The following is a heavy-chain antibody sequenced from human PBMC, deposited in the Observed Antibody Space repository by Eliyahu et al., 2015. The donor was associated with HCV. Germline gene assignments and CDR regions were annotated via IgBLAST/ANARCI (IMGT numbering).Heavy chain of an antibody. D-gene: IGHD3-3*01. J-gene: IGHJ4*02. V-gene: IGHV3-21*01. CDR1: GFTFSSYX. Sequence: EVQLVESGGGLVKPGGSLXLSCAASGFTFSSYXMNWVRQAPGKGLEWVSSISRSSSYIYYADSVKGRFTISRDNTKNSLYLQMNSLRAEDTAVYYCARDVLRFLAWFTAEFDYWGQGTLVTVSS. CDR3: ARDVLRFLAWFTAEFDY. CDR2: ISRSSSYI.